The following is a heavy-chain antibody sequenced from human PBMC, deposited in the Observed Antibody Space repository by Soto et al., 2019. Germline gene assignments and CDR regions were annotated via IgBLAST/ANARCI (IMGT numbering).Heavy chain of an antibody. CDR3: ARAGLSGSEEGDY. CDR1: GGTFSSYT. Sequence: SVKVSCKASGGTFSSYTISWVRQAPGQGLEWMGRIIPILGIANYAQKFQGRVTITADKSTSTAYMELSSLRSEDTAVYYCARAGLSGSEEGDYWGQGTPVTVSS. CDR2: IIPILGIA. D-gene: IGHD5-12*01. V-gene: IGHV1-69*02. J-gene: IGHJ4*02.